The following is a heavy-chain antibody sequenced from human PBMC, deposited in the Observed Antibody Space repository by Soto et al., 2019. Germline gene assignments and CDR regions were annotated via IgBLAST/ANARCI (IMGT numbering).Heavy chain of an antibody. Sequence: GGSLRLSCAASGFTFGRYSMNWVRQAPGKGLEWVSYISGSSSYIYYADSVKGRFTISRDNAKNSLYLQMNSLRAEDTAVYYCAKTKKYYFDYWGQGTLVTVSS. V-gene: IGHV3-21*05. CDR3: AKTKKYYFDY. J-gene: IGHJ4*02. CDR1: GFTFGRYS. D-gene: IGHD1-7*01. CDR2: ISGSSSYI.